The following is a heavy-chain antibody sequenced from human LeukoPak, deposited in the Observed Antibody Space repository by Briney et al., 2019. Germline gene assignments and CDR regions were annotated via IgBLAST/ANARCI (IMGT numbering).Heavy chain of an antibody. CDR1: GFTFSSYS. J-gene: IGHJ5*02. CDR2: ISSSSSYI. D-gene: IGHD1-26*01. Sequence: GGSLRLSCAASGFTFSSYSMNWVRQAPGKGLEWVSSISSSSSYIYYADSVKGRFTISRDNAKNSLYLQMNSLRAEDTAVYYCARENSGSQGVDWFDPWGQGTLVTVSS. CDR3: ARENSGSQGVDWFDP. V-gene: IGHV3-21*01.